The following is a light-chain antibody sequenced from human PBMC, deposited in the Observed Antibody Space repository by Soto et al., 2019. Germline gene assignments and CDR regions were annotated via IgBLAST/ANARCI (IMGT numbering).Light chain of an antibody. CDR2: EGS. CDR1: SSDVGSYNL. V-gene: IGLV2-23*01. CDR3: CSYAGSSPVV. J-gene: IGLJ1*01. Sequence: QSALTQPASVSGSPGQSITISCTGTSSDVGSYNLVSWYQQHPGKAPKLMIYEGSKRPSGVSNRFSGSKSGNTASLTISGLQAEDEADYYCCSYAGSSPVVFGTGTKLTVL.